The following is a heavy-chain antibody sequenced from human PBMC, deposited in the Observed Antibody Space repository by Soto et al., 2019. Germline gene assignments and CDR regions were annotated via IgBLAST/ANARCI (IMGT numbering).Heavy chain of an antibody. CDR2: INHSGST. CDR1: GGSFSGYY. Sequence: SETLSLTCAVYGGSFSGYYWSWIRQPPGKGLEWIGEINHSGSTNYNPSLKSRVTISVDTSKNQFSLKLSSVTAADTAVYYCARALGPYYDFWSGLNWFDPWGQGTLVTVSS. V-gene: IGHV4-34*01. D-gene: IGHD3-3*01. J-gene: IGHJ5*02. CDR3: ARALGPYYDFWSGLNWFDP.